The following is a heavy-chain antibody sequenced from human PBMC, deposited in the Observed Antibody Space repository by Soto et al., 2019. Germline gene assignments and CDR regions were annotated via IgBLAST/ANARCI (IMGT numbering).Heavy chain of an antibody. J-gene: IGHJ4*02. CDR3: GRGRSGQIVVFY. Sequence: ASVKVSCRASGYTFTGHYIHWVRQAPEQGPEWMGEIGPESGATRYAQKFQGRVTMTRDMSITTVYMELNNLSPDDTAVYYCGRGRSGQIVVFYWGQGTPVTVSS. CDR1: GYTFTGHY. CDR2: IGPESGAT. D-gene: IGHD5-12*01. V-gene: IGHV1-2*02.